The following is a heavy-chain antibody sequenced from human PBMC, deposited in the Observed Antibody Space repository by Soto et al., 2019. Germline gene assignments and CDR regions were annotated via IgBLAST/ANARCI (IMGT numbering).Heavy chain of an antibody. Sequence: QVQLQESGPGLVKPSQTLSLTCTVSGGSISSGGYYWSWIRQQPGKGLEWIGYIYYSGSTYYNPSLKSRVTKSVDTSKHQFSLKLSSVTAADTAVYYCAREREIGSHQLPNEYYYYGMDVWGQGTTVTVSS. J-gene: IGHJ6*02. V-gene: IGHV4-31*03. CDR2: IYYSGST. CDR1: GGSISSGGYY. D-gene: IGHD2-2*01. CDR3: AREREIGSHQLPNEYYYYGMDV.